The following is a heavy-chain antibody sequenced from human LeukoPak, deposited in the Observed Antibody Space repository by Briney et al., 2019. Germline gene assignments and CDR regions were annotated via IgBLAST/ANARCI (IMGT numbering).Heavy chain of an antibody. D-gene: IGHD3/OR15-3a*01. Sequence: SETLSLTCAVSGYSISSGYFWGWIRQPPGKGLEWIGSFYHSGSTHYNPSLRSRVTISVDTSKNQFSLNLSSVTAADTAVYYCARHDFYRNYPHNWFDPWGQGTLVTISS. CDR3: ARHDFYRNYPHNWFDP. J-gene: IGHJ5*02. CDR2: FYHSGST. V-gene: IGHV4-38-2*01. CDR1: GYSISSGYF.